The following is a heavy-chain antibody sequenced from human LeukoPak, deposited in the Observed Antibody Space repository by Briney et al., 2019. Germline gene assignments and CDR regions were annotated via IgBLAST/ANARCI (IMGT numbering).Heavy chain of an antibody. V-gene: IGHV3-11*04. J-gene: IGHJ4*02. CDR3: ARIGSYGFLFDQ. CDR1: GFTFSDYY. CDR2: ISGSGGTI. Sequence: PGGSLRLSCAASGFTFSDYYMSWMRQAPGKGLEWVSYISGSGGTIYYADSVKGRFTISRDNAKNSLFLQMISLRVEDTAVYYCARIGSYGFLFDQWGQGTLVTVSS. D-gene: IGHD5-18*01.